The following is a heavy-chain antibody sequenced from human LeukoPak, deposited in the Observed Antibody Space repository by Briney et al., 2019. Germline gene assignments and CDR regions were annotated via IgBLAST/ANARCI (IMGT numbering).Heavy chain of an antibody. J-gene: IGHJ4*02. V-gene: IGHV1-46*01. CDR2: INPSGGST. CDR1: GYTFTSYY. D-gene: IGHD2-15*01. Sequence: ASVKVSCKASGYTFTSYYMHWVRQAPGQGLEWMGIINPSGGSTSYAQKFQGRVTMTRDMSTSTVYMELRSLRSDDTAVYYCARDLLGYCSGGSCYTPDYWGQGTLVTVSS. CDR3: ARDLLGYCSGGSCYTPDY.